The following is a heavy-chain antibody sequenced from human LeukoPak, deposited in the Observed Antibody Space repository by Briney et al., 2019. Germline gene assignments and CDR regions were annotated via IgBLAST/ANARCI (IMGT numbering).Heavy chain of an antibody. Sequence: SETLSLTFTVSGGSISSSSYYWGWIRQPPGKGLAWLWIIYLSGSTYYNPSLKSGVSISVDTSKNQYYLKLSSVTAADTAVYYCARATVTPGRYYYYYMDVWGKGTTVTVSS. J-gene: IGHJ6*03. CDR1: GGSISSSSYY. V-gene: IGHV4-39*07. D-gene: IGHD4-17*01. CDR2: IYLSGST. CDR3: ARATVTPGRYYYYYMDV.